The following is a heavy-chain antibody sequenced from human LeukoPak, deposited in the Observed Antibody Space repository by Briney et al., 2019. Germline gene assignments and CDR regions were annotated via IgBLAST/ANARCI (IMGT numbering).Heavy chain of an antibody. Sequence: GSLRLSCAASGFTFSSYAMSWVRQAPGKGLEWVSGLSASGRSTYHADFVKGRFTISRDNSNNTLYLQMNSLRAEDTAVYYCAKGNDYDILTGHFDYWGQGTLVTVSS. D-gene: IGHD3-9*01. CDR1: GFTFSSYA. J-gene: IGHJ4*02. CDR3: AKGNDYDILTGHFDY. CDR2: LSASGRST. V-gene: IGHV3-23*01.